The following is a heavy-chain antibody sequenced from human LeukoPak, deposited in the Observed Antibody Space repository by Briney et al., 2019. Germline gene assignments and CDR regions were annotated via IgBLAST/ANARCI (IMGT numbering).Heavy chain of an antibody. CDR1: GYTSTSYD. J-gene: IGHJ4*02. CDR3: ARDRDGYNGYTD. CDR2: ISAYNGNT. Sequence: ASVKVSCKASGYTSTSYDINWVRQATGQGLGWMGWISAYNGNTNYAQQKLQGRVTMTTDTSTSTAYMELRSLRSDDTAVYYCARDRDGYNGYTDWGQGTLVTVSS. D-gene: IGHD5-24*01. V-gene: IGHV1-18*01.